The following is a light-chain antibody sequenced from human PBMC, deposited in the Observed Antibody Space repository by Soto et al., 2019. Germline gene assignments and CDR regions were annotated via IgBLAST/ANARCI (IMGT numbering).Light chain of an antibody. CDR3: QQYGISPPYT. CDR1: QSVSSNF. CDR2: GAS. Sequence: EIVLTQSPGTLSLSPGERATLSCRASQSVSSNFLAWYQQKPGQAPRLLIYGASSRATGIPDRFSGSGSGTDFTLTISRLEPEDFAVYYCQQYGISPPYTFGQGTKLEIK. V-gene: IGKV3-20*01. J-gene: IGKJ2*01.